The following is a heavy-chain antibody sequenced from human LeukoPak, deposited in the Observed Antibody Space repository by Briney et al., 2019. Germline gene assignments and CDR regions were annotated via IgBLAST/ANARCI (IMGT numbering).Heavy chain of an antibody. J-gene: IGHJ6*02. CDR3: SALRESDV. Sequence: ASVRVSCKVYGYTLTELPMHWVRQAPGKGLEWMGGFDPEDGETIYAQRFQSRVTMTDDTSTETAYMERSSLRADDTAVYYCSALRESDVWGQGTKVTVS. D-gene: IGHD2/OR15-2a*01. CDR1: GYTLTELP. CDR2: FDPEDGET. V-gene: IGHV1-24*01.